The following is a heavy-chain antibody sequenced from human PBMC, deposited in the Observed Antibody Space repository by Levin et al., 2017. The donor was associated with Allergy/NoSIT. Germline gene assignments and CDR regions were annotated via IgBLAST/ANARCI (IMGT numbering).Heavy chain of an antibody. V-gene: IGHV3-33*01. CDR1: GFTFSSYG. D-gene: IGHD6-19*01. Sequence: GESLKISCAASGFTFSSYGMHWVRQAPGKGLEWVAVIWYDGSNKYYADSVKGRFTISRDNSKNTLYLQMNSLRAEDTAVYYCARDDIPNIAVAGGSNYWGQGTLVTVSS. J-gene: IGHJ4*02. CDR2: IWYDGSNK. CDR3: ARDDIPNIAVAGGSNY.